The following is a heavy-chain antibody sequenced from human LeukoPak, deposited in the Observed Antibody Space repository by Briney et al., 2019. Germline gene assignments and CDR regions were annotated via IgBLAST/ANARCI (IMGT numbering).Heavy chain of an antibody. CDR3: ARRQDGRAGPGHLDC. CDR1: GDSINNYY. Sequence: SETLSLTCNVSGDSINNYYWSWIRQPAGKGLEWIGRVFTNGKTYSSPSLKSRVAMSVGKSKNHFSLKLTSVTAADTAVYFCARRQDGRAGPGHLDCWGQGTLVTVSS. V-gene: IGHV4-4*07. J-gene: IGHJ4*02. D-gene: IGHD6-19*01. CDR2: VFTNGKT.